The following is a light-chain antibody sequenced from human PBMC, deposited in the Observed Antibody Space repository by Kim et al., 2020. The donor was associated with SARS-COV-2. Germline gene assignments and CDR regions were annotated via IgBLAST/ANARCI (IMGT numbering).Light chain of an antibody. J-gene: IGLJ2*01. CDR2: KDS. Sequence: VSVALGQTARITCEGDNIGNRLVNWYQQKPGQAPVMVIHKDSNRPSGIPEGISGSNSGKVATLTISRAHAGDEADYYCQVWDSNSVIFGGGTQLTVL. CDR3: QVWDSNSVI. V-gene: IGLV3-9*01. CDR1: NIGNRL.